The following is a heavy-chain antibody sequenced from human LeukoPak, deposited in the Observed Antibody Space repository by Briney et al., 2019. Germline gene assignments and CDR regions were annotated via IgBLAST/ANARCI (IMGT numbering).Heavy chain of an antibody. CDR3: ARDISSGWYFDY. J-gene: IGHJ4*02. CDR1: GFTFDDYG. CDR2: INWNGGST. Sequence: PGGSLRLSCAASGFTFDDYGMSWVRQAPGKGLEWVSGINWNGGSTGFADSVKGRFTISRDNAKNSLYLQMKSLRAEDTALYYCARDISSGWYFDYWGQGTLVTVSS. D-gene: IGHD6-19*01. V-gene: IGHV3-20*04.